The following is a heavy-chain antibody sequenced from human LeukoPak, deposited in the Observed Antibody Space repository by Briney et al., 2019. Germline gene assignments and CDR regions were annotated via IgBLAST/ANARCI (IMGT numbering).Heavy chain of an antibody. CDR3: AVVAATWYYFDY. CDR2: ITGSGGST. D-gene: IGHD2-15*01. CDR1: GFTFSSYA. V-gene: IGHV3-23*01. Sequence: GGSLRLSCAASGFTFSSYAMSWVRQAPGKGLEWVSAITGSGGSTYYADSVKGRFTISRDNSKNTLYVQMNSLRAEDTAVYYCAVVAATWYYFDYWGQGTLVTVSS. J-gene: IGHJ4*02.